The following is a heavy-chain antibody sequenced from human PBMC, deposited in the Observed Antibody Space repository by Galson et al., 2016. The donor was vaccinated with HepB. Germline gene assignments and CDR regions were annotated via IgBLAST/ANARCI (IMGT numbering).Heavy chain of an antibody. V-gene: IGHV4-59*01. D-gene: IGHD6-19*01. Sequence: ETLSLTCTVSGASISGYYLSWIRQPPEKGLEWIGYIYYSGRTNYNPSLKSRVTISVDTSKNQFSLKLSSVTAADTAVYYCARDDSGGWYGFHYGMDVWGQGTTVTVSS. J-gene: IGHJ6*02. CDR2: IYYSGRT. CDR1: GASISGYY. CDR3: ARDDSGGWYGFHYGMDV.